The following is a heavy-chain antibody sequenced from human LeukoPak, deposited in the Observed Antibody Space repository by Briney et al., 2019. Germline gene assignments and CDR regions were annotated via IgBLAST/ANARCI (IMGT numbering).Heavy chain of an antibody. D-gene: IGHD2-15*01. CDR1: GFTFSSHW. V-gene: IGHV3-7*03. J-gene: IGHJ3*02. CDR3: ARALGYCSGGSCYSDAFDI. CDR2: IKHDGSEK. Sequence: GGSLRLSCAGSGFTFSSHWMTWVRQTPGKGLEWVASIKHDGSEKNYVDSVKGRFTISRDNAKNTLYLQMNSLRAEDTAVYYCARALGYCSGGSCYSDAFDIWGQGTMVTVSS.